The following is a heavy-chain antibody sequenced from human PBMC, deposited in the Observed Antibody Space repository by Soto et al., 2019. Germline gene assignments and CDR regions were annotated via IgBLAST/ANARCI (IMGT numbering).Heavy chain of an antibody. J-gene: IGHJ4*02. CDR1: GGSFSGYY. V-gene: IGHV4-34*01. CDR3: ARAMVRWGYCRGGSCYALDY. CDR2: INHSGST. D-gene: IGHD2-15*01. Sequence: SETLSLTCAVYGGSFSGYYWSWLRQPPGKGLEWIGEINHSGSTNYNPSLKSRVTISVDTSKNQFSLKLSSVTAADTAVYYCARAMVRWGYCRGGSCYALDYWGQGXLVTVSS.